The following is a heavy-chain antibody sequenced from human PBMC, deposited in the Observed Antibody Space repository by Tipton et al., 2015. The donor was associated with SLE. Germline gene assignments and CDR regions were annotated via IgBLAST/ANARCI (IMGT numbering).Heavy chain of an antibody. J-gene: IGHJ4*02. V-gene: IGHV3-30*03. D-gene: IGHD3-22*01. Sequence: SLRLSCVGSGFTFSSHVIYWVRQAPVKGLEWVALISSDGNNKYYADSVKGRFTISRDNANNALYLQMNSLTAEDTGVYYCAADSSAYYWGQGTLVTVSS. CDR1: GFTFSSHV. CDR3: AADSSAYY. CDR2: ISSDGNNK.